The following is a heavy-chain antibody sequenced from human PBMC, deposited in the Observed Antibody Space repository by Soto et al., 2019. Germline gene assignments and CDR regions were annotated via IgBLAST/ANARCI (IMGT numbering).Heavy chain of an antibody. V-gene: IGHV1-3*01. CDR3: ARPPGSGWSRGIDY. J-gene: IGHJ4*02. CDR1: GYTFTSYA. CDR2: INAGNGNT. D-gene: IGHD6-19*01. Sequence: ASVKVSCKASGYTFTSYAMHWVRQAPGQRLEWMGWINAGNGNTKYSQKFQGRVTITRDTSASTAYMELSSLRSEDTAVYYCARPPGSGWSRGIDYWGQGTLVTVSS.